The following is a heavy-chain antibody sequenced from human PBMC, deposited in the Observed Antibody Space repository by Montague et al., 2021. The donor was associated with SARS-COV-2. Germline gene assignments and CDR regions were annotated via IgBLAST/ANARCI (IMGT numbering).Heavy chain of an antibody. V-gene: IGHV4-59*01. CDR3: ARYSSGGYNWFDP. Sequence: SETLSLTCIVSGDSITSYHWSWIRQPPGKGLEWIGNIYYSGSTSYNPSLKSRVTILVDTSKNQFSLKLTSLTAADTAVYYCARYSSGGYNWFDPWGQGTLVTVSS. CDR1: GDSITSYH. J-gene: IGHJ5*02. CDR2: IYYSGST. D-gene: IGHD3-22*01.